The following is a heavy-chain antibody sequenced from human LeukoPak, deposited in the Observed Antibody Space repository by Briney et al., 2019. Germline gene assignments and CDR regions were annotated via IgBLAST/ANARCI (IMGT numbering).Heavy chain of an antibody. D-gene: IGHD3-10*01. CDR1: GVSISSHY. V-gene: IGHV4-59*11. CDR3: ARSARSSALRT. J-gene: IGHJ4*02. Sequence: SETLSLTCTVSGVSISSHYWSWIRQPPGKGLEWIGYIYYTGSTNYNPSLKSRITISVDRSKNQFSLKLRSVTAADTAVYYCARSARSSALRTWGQGTLVTVSS. CDR2: IYYTGST.